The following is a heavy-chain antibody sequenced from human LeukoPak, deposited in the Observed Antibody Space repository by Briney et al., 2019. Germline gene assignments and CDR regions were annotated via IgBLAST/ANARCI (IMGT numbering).Heavy chain of an antibody. CDR2: VHYSGST. V-gene: IGHV4-39*01. Sequence: PSETLSLTCIVSGGSISSITSLTYYWNWIRQSPGTGLEWIGSVHYSGSTSYNPSLKSRVTISADTSKHQFSLKLTSVTAADTAVYYCARHYGPWGQGTLVTVSS. D-gene: IGHD3-10*01. CDR1: GGSISSITSLTYY. CDR3: ARHYGP. J-gene: IGHJ5*02.